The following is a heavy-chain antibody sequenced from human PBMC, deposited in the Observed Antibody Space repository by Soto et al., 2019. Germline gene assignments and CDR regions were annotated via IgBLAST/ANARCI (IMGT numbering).Heavy chain of an antibody. Sequence: PSETLSLTCTVSGGSISSGGYYWSWIRQHPGKGLEWIGYIYYSGRTYYNPSLHSRVSIAVDTTENQFSLKLTSVTAADTSVYYCEGGSFSSSSSWFDPWGRGTLVTVSS. D-gene: IGHD6-6*01. V-gene: IGHV4-31*03. CDR3: EGGSFSSSSSWFDP. CDR1: GGSISSGGYY. J-gene: IGHJ5*02. CDR2: IYYSGRT.